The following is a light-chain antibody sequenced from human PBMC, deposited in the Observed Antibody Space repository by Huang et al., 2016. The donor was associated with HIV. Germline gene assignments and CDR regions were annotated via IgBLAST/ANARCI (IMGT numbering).Light chain of an antibody. CDR2: GAS. Sequence: DIQMTQSPSSLSASVGDRVTITCRASQSIHNYLNWYQQKPGKTPTRLIYGASSLKSGVPSRFSGSGSGTDFTLTISSLQPEDFATYYCRQSYSTPLSMTFGPGTTVDIK. J-gene: IGKJ3*01. CDR3: RQSYSTPLSMT. V-gene: IGKV1-39*01. CDR1: QSIHNY.